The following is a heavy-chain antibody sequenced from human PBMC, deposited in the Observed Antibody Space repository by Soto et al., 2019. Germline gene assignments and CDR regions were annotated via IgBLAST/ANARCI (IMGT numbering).Heavy chain of an antibody. V-gene: IGHV3-11*06. CDR3: ARDKRDLRFLEWSYYFDY. CDR1: GFTFSDYY. J-gene: IGHJ4*02. Sequence: PGGSLRLSCAASGFTFSDYYMIWIRQAPGKGLEWVSYISSGTSYTNYADSVKGRFTISRDNSKNTLYLQMNSLRAEDTALYYCARDKRDLRFLEWSYYFDYWGQGTLVTVSS. D-gene: IGHD3-3*01. CDR2: ISSGTSYT.